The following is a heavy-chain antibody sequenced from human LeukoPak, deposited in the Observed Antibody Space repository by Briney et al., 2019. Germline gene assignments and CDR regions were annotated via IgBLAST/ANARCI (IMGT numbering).Heavy chain of an antibody. CDR1: GFTFDDYA. Sequence: GGSLRLSCAASGFTFDDYAMHWVRQAPGKGLEWVSLISWDGGSTYYADSVKGRFTISRDNSKNSLYLQMNSLRAEDTALYYCAKDREVRYYGSGSFDYWGQGTLVTVSS. V-gene: IGHV3-43D*03. CDR3: AKDREVRYYGSGSFDY. CDR2: ISWDGGST. D-gene: IGHD3-10*01. J-gene: IGHJ4*02.